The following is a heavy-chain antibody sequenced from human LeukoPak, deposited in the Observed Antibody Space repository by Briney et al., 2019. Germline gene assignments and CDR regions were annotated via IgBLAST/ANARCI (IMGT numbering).Heavy chain of an antibody. CDR2: AYSTGGA. J-gene: IGHJ4*02. V-gene: IGHV4-59*02. CDR1: GGSVSSLY. CDR3: ARSHGGYVLDE. Sequence: SETLSLTCIVSGGSVSSLYWHWIRQSPEKGLEWIGYAYSTGGAKYNPSLKNRVTMSFDTPKNHFSLKLTSVTAADTAVYFCARSHGGYVLDEWGQGTLVVVSS. D-gene: IGHD5-12*01.